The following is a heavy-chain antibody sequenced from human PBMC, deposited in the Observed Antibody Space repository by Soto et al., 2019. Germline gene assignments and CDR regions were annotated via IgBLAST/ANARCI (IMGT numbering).Heavy chain of an antibody. J-gene: IGHJ3*02. V-gene: IGHV4-31*03. D-gene: IGHD3-22*01. CDR3: ARGVEPITLVVTAFDI. CDR1: GGSVSSENYY. Sequence: LSLTCTVSGGSVSSENYYWSWIRHRPGKGLEWIGYISSSGNPFYKPSLNSRLSISLDTSKNQFSLKLNSVTDADAALYYCARGVEPITLVVTAFDIWGQGTVVTVSS. CDR2: ISSSGNP.